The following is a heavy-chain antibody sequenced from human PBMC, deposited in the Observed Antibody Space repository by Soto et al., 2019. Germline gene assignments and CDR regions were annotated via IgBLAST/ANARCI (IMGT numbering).Heavy chain of an antibody. V-gene: IGHV2-5*01. CDR2: IFWNDDE. Sequence: SGPTLVNPTQTLTLTCTFSGFSLTTSGVGVGWIRQPPGKALEWLALIFWNDDERYSPSLKSRLTITKDTSKNQVVLTMTNMDPVDTATYYCARIAPTLDYYYGMDVWGQGTTVTVAS. J-gene: IGHJ6*02. CDR1: GFSLTTSGVG. CDR3: ARIAPTLDYYYGMDV. D-gene: IGHD2-15*01.